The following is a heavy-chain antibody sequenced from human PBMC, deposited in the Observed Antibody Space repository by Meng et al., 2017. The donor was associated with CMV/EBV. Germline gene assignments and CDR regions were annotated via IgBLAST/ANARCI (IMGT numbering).Heavy chain of an antibody. Sequence: GESLKISCAASGFTFSSYSMNWVRQAPGKGLEWVSSISSSSSYIYYADSVKGRFTISRDNAKNSLYLQMNSLRAEDTAVYYCARDSGYDFSGLDCWGQGTLVTVSS. CDR1: GFTFSSYS. V-gene: IGHV3-21*01. CDR3: ARDSGYDFSGLDC. J-gene: IGHJ4*02. D-gene: IGHD5-12*01. CDR2: ISSSSSYI.